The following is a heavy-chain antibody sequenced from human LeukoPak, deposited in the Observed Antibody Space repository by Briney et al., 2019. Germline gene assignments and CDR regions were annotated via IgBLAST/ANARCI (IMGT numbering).Heavy chain of an antibody. Sequence: GGSLRLSCAASGFTFRSYNMNWVRQAPGKRPEWVSSISSSSSYIYYADSVKGRFTISRDNAKNSLYLQMNSLRAEDTALYYCARGASRDDYWGQGTLVTVSS. CDR2: ISSSSSYI. J-gene: IGHJ4*02. CDR1: GFTFRSYN. V-gene: IGHV3-21*01. CDR3: ARGASRDDY.